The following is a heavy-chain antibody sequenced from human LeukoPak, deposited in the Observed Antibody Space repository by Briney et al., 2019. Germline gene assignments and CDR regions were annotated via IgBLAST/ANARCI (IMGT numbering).Heavy chain of an antibody. CDR3: ARMSDILTGHYPQWFHL. CDR2: INPNSGGT. J-gene: IGHJ5*02. CDR1: GYTFTGYY. D-gene: IGHD3-9*01. Sequence: ASVKVSCKASGYTFTGYYMHWVRQAPGQGLEWMGWINPNSGGTSYAQKFQGRVTMTRDTSVSTAYMELSRLRSDDTAVYYCARMSDILTGHYPQWFHLWGQGTLVTVSS. V-gene: IGHV1-2*02.